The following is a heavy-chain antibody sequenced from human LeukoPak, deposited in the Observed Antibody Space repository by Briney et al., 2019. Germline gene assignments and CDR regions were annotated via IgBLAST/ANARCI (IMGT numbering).Heavy chain of an antibody. CDR3: ARVGGYCTNGVCYRKDHYYYYMDV. D-gene: IGHD2-8*01. Sequence: GGSLRLSCAASGFIFSGYWMTWVRQAPGKGLEWVANIKQDGSEKYYVDSVKGRFTISRDNAKNSLYLQMNSLRAEDTALYYCARVGGYCTNGVCYRKDHYYYYMDVWGKGTTVTVSS. CDR2: IKQDGSEK. J-gene: IGHJ6*03. CDR1: GFIFSGYW. V-gene: IGHV3-7*03.